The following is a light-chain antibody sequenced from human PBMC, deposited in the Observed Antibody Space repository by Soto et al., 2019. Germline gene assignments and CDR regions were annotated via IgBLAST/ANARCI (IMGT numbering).Light chain of an antibody. Sequence: QSALTQPASVSGSPGQSITISCTGTSSDVGSYNLVSWYQQHPGKAPKLMIYEGSKRPSGVSNRFSGSKSGNTASLTISGLQAEDKADYYCCSCAGSSTFVVFGGGTKLTVL. CDR3: CSCAGSSTFVV. J-gene: IGLJ2*01. V-gene: IGLV2-23*01. CDR1: SSDVGSYNL. CDR2: EGS.